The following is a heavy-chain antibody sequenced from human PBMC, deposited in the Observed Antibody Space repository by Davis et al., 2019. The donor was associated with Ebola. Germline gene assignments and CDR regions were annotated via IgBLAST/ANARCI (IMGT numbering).Heavy chain of an antibody. CDR3: ARASQYSYCSSTSCYHYGLDV. Sequence: ASVKVSCKASGYMFTLYFMHWVRQAPGQGLEWMGWINPNSGGTNGTQKFQGRVTMTRDTSISTAYMELSGLRSDDTAVYFCARASQYSYCSSTSCYHYGLDVWGQGTTVTVSS. D-gene: IGHD2-2*01. J-gene: IGHJ6*02. CDR2: INPNSGGT. V-gene: IGHV1-2*02. CDR1: GYMFTLYF.